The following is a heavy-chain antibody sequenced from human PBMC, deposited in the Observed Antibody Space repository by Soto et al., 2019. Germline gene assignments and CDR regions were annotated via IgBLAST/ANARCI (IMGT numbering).Heavy chain of an antibody. CDR3: ARETRLTGTTPGPDY. CDR1: GFTFSSYA. V-gene: IGHV3-30-3*01. J-gene: IGHJ4*02. CDR2: ISYDGSNK. D-gene: IGHD1-20*01. Sequence: QVQLVESGGGVVQPGRSLRLSCAASGFTFSSYAMHWVRQAPGKGLEWVAVISYDGSNKYYADSVKGRFTISRDNSKNTLYLQMNSLRAEDTAVYYCARETRLTGTTPGPDYWGQGTLVTVSS.